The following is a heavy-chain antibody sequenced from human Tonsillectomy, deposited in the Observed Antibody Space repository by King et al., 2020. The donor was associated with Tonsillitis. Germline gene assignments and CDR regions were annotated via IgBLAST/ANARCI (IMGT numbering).Heavy chain of an antibody. J-gene: IGHJ6*02. CDR3: ARGAAAAGTFAMDV. D-gene: IGHD6-13*01. CDR1: GFTFSTYG. CDR2: LTSSSHYI. V-gene: IGHV3-21*01. Sequence: VQLVESGGGLVKPGGSLRLSCAASGFTFSTYGMNWVRQAPGKGLEWVSSLTSSSHYIYYGASVKGRFTISRDNAKNSLLLQMNSLRAEDTAVYYCARGAAAAGTFAMDVWGQGTTVTVSS.